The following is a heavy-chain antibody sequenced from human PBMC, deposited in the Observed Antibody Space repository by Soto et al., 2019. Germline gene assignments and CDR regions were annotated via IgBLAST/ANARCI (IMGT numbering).Heavy chain of an antibody. Sequence: PSETLSLTCTVSGGSISRYYWSWIRQSPGKGLEWIGYIYHTGTTDYNPSLKSRVTISVDTSKKQFSLRLRSVTAADTAIYYCARLSAGHGDNHDYCGQGTLVTVSS. CDR2: IYHTGTT. D-gene: IGHD4-17*01. CDR1: GGSISRYY. CDR3: ARLSAGHGDNHDY. V-gene: IGHV4-59*08. J-gene: IGHJ4*02.